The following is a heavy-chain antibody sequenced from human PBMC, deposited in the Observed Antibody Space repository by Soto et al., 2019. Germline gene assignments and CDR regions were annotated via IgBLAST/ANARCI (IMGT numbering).Heavy chain of an antibody. V-gene: IGHV4-59*01. CDR3: ARETNRYFDY. CDR1: GGSIIGYY. J-gene: IGHJ4*02. CDR2: IEYSGIT. Sequence: SETLSLTCTVSGGSIIGYYWSWSRQPPGKGLQLIGSIEYSGITYYNPSLNSRVTISVDMSKNQFSLKLSSVTAADTAVYYCARETNRYFDYWGQGTLVTVSS.